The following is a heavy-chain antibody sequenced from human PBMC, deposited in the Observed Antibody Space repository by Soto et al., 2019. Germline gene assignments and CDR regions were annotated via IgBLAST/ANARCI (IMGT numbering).Heavy chain of an antibody. D-gene: IGHD6-19*01. CDR1: GYSISSGYY. CDR3: ARDESSGWSNWFDP. Sequence: SETLSLTCAVSGYSISSGYYWGWIRQPPGKGLEWIGSIYHSGSTYYNPSLKSRVTISVDTSKNQFSLKLSSVTAEDTAVYYCARDESSGWSNWFDPWGQGTLVTVSS. V-gene: IGHV4-38-2*02. J-gene: IGHJ5*02. CDR2: IYHSGST.